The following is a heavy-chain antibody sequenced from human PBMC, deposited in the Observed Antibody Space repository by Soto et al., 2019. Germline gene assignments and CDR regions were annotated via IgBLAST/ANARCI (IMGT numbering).Heavy chain of an antibody. V-gene: IGHV4-31*03. CDR3: ARGGASSQWFDP. J-gene: IGHJ5*02. CDR2: IYYSGTT. D-gene: IGHD2-15*01. CDR1: GGSLSSGGYY. Sequence: PSETLSLTCTVSGGSLSSGGYYWSWIRQHPGKGLEWIAFIYYSGTTNYNPSLKSRITISVDTSKNQFSLKLSSVTAADTAVYYCARGGASSQWFDPGGQGTLVTVSS.